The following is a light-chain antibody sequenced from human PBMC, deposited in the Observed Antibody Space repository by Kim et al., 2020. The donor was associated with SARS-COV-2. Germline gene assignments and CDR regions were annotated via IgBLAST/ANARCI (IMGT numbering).Light chain of an antibody. J-gene: IGKJ2*01. CDR3: QQYYSSPYT. V-gene: IGKV1-5*01. Sequence: SASVGDRVTITCRASQSISGWLAWYQQKPGKAPKLLIHDASILESGVPSTFSGSESGTEFNLTITSLQPDDVATYYCQQYYSSPYTFGHGTKLEIK. CDR1: QSISGW. CDR2: DAS.